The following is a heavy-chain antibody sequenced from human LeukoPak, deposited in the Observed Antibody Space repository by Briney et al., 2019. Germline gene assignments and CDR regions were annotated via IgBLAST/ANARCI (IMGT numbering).Heavy chain of an antibody. J-gene: IGHJ3*02. CDR3: ARDGSGGGSYYSNDAFDI. V-gene: IGHV1-18*01. Sequence: ASVKVSCKASGYTFTSYGISWVRQATGQALEWMGWIIAYNGNTSYAQKLQGRVTMNTDTSTSTDYMELRSLRSDDSAVYYCARDGSGGGSYYSNDAFDIWGQGTMVTVSS. CDR1: GYTFTSYG. D-gene: IGHD1-26*01. CDR2: IIAYNGNT.